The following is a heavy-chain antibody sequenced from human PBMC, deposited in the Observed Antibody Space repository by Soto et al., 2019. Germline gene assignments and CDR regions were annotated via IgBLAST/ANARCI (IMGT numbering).Heavy chain of an antibody. CDR2: IYYSGST. CDR1: GGSISSYY. D-gene: IGHD3-3*01. Sequence: PSETLSLTCTVSGGSISSYYWSWIRQPPGKGLEWIGYIYYSGSTNYNPSLKSRVTISVDTSKNQFSLKLSSVTAADTAVYYCARDEMNYYFWSGSYLNYGMDFWGQGTTVTVSS. V-gene: IGHV4-59*01. CDR3: ARDEMNYYFWSGSYLNYGMDF. J-gene: IGHJ6*02.